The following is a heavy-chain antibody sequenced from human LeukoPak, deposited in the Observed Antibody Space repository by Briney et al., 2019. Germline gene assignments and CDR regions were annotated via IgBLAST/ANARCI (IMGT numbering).Heavy chain of an antibody. CDR3: VSTTGP. CDR2: IKEDGSEK. D-gene: IGHD1-7*01. J-gene: IGHJ5*02. CDR1: GFTFSSYG. V-gene: IGHV3-7*01. Sequence: PGRSLRLSCAASGFTFSSYGMHWVRQAPGKGLEWVANIKEDGSEKYYVDSERGRFTVSIDNAKNSLYLQMSSLRAEDTAVYYCVSTTGPWGQGTLVTVSS.